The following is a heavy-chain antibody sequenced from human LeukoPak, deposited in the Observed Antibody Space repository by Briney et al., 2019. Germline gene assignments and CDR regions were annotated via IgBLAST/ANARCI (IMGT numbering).Heavy chain of an antibody. Sequence: PSETLSLTCAVYGGSFSGYYWSWIRQPPGKGLEWIGEINHSGSTNYNPSLKSRVTISVDTSKNQFSLKLSSVTAADTAVYYCARGRSRRYYYDSSGYYPRYYFDYWGQGTLVTVSS. CDR1: GGSFSGYY. J-gene: IGHJ4*02. V-gene: IGHV4-34*01. CDR3: ARGRSRRYYYDSSGYYPRYYFDY. D-gene: IGHD3-22*01. CDR2: INHSGST.